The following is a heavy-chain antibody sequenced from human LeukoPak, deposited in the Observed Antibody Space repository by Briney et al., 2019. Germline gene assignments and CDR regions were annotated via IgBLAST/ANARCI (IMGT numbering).Heavy chain of an antibody. CDR1: GYTFISYG. CDR2: ISAYNGNT. V-gene: IGHV1-18*01. CDR3: ARTDSSGWYKWFDP. D-gene: IGHD6-19*01. Sequence: ASVKVSCKASGYTFISYGISWVRQAPGQGLEWMGWISAYNGNTNYAQKFQGRVTMTRNTSISTAYMELSSLRSEDTAVYYCARTDSSGWYKWFDPWGQGTLVTVSS. J-gene: IGHJ5*02.